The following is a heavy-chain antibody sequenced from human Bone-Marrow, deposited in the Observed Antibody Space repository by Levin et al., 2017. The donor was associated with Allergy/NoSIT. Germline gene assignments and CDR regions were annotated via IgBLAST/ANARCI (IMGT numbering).Heavy chain of an antibody. J-gene: IGHJ3*01. CDR2: ISYDVRNE. CDR1: GFTFSDYV. V-gene: IGHV3-30*04. Sequence: GGSLRLSCAASGFTFSDYVMHWVRQAPGKGLEWVAVISYDVRNEYYADSVRGRFTISRDNSQNTLYLQMTSVRTDDPAVYYCARGVSSYCGDDCDDAFDVWGQGTMVTVSS. D-gene: IGHD2-21*02. CDR3: ARGVSSYCGDDCDDAFDV.